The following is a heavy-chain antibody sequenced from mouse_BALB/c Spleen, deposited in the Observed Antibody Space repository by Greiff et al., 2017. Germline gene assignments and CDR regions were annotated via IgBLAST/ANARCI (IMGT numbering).Heavy chain of an antibody. J-gene: IGHJ2*01. CDR3: ARSTTVVDY. Sequence: VKLMESGAELARPGASVKLSCKASGYTFTSYWMQWVKQRPGQGLEWIGAIYPGDGDTRYTQKFKGKATLTADKSSSTAYMQLSSLASEDSAVYYCARSTTVVDYWGQGTTLTVSS. V-gene: IGHV1-87*01. D-gene: IGHD1-1*01. CDR2: IYPGDGDT. CDR1: GYTFTSYW.